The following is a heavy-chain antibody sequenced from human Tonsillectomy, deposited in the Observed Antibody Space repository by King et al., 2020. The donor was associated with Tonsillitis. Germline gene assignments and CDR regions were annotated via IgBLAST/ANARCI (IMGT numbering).Heavy chain of an antibody. Sequence: VQLVESGAEVKKPGSSVKVSCKASGGTFSSYAISWVRQAPGQGLEWMGGIIPIFGTANYAQKFQGRVTITADESTSTAYMELSSLRSEDTAVYYCARRMGYCSGGSCSGYYAFDIWGQGTMVTVSS. CDR1: GGTFSSYA. V-gene: IGHV1-69*01. D-gene: IGHD2-15*01. CDR2: IIPIFGTA. J-gene: IGHJ3*02. CDR3: ARRMGYCSGGSCSGYYAFDI.